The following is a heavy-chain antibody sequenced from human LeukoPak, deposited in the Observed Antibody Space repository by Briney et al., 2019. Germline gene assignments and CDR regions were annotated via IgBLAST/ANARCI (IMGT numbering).Heavy chain of an antibody. J-gene: IGHJ3*02. CDR1: GYTFTGYY. CDR3: ARDNLLDAFDI. V-gene: IGHV1-2*06. CDR2: INPNSGST. Sequence: ASVKVSCKASGYTFTGYYIHWVRQAPGQGLEWMGRINPNSGSTNYAQKFQGRVTMTRDTSISTAYMELSRLRSDDTAVYYCARDNLLDAFDIWGQGTMVTVSS.